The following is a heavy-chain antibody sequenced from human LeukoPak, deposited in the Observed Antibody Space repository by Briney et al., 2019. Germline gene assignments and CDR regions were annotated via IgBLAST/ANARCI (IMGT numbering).Heavy chain of an antibody. CDR2: ISWNSGRR. V-gene: IGHV3-9*01. CDR3: AAAAGTY. Sequence: PGWSLRLSCAASGFTFNDYAMHWVRQAPGKGLGWVSGISWNSGRRGYADSVKGRFTISRDNAKNSLYLQMTSLRAEDTALYYCAAAAGTYWGQGTLVTVSS. J-gene: IGHJ4*02. CDR1: GFTFNDYA. D-gene: IGHD6-13*01.